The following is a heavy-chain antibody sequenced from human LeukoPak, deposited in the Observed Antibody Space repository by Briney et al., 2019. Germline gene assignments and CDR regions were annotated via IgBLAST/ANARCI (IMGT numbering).Heavy chain of an antibody. D-gene: IGHD2-21*02. CDR2: ISSSSSYI. Sequence: GGSLRLSCAASGFTFSSYNMNWVRQAPGKGLEWVSSISSSSSYIYYADSVKGRFTISRDNARNSLYLQMNSLRAEDTSVYFCVRSTGGDWYTFDTWGQGAMVTVSS. J-gene: IGHJ3*02. CDR3: VRSTGGDWYTFDT. CDR1: GFTFSSYN. V-gene: IGHV3-21*01.